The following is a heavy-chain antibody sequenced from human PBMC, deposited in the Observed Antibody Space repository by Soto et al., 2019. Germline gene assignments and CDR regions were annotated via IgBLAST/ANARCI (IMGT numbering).Heavy chain of an antibody. Sequence: SEPLSLTCTVSGGSISSSSYYWGWIRQPPGKGLEWIGSIYYSGSTYYNPSLKSRVTLSVDTSKNQFSLKLSSVTAADAAVYYCTRQGFGEVHGLVDVWGQGTTVTVSS. CDR1: GGSISSSSYY. V-gene: IGHV4-39*01. CDR3: TRQGFGEVHGLVDV. D-gene: IGHD3-10*01. J-gene: IGHJ6*02. CDR2: IYYSGST.